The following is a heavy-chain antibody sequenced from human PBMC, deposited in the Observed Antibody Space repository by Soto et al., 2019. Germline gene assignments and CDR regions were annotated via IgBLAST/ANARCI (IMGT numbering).Heavy chain of an antibody. V-gene: IGHV4-31*03. CDR1: GGSISSGGYY. CDR2: IYYSGST. J-gene: IGHJ6*03. D-gene: IGHD3-3*01. CDR3: ARGYDFWSGYSPNPYYYYYMDV. Sequence: SETLSLTCTVSGGSISSGGYYWSWIRQHPGKGLEWIGYIYYSGSTYYNPSPKSRVTISVDTSKNQFSLKLSSVTAADTAVYYCARGYDFWSGYSPNPYYYYYMDVWGKGTTVTVSS.